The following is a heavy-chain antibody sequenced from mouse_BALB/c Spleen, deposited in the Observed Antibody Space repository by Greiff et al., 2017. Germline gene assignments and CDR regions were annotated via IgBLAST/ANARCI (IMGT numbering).Heavy chain of an antibody. V-gene: IGHV5-15*02. Sequence: EVQGVESGGGLVQPGGSRKLSCAASGFTFSDYGMAWVRQAPGKGPEWVAFISNLAYSIYYADTVTGRFTISRENAKNTLYLEMSSLRSKDTAMYYCARDYGYDDDGYFDYWGQGTTLTVSS. D-gene: IGHD2-2*01. CDR1: GFTFSDYG. J-gene: IGHJ2*01. CDR2: ISNLAYSI. CDR3: ARDYGYDDDGYFDY.